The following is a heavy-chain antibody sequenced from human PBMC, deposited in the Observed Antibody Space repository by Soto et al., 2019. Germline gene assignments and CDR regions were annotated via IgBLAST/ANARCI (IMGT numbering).Heavy chain of an antibody. Sequence: GGSLRLSCAASGFTFSSYWMHWVRQAPGKGLVWVSRINSDGSSTSYADSVKGRFTISRDNAKNTLYLQMNSLRAEDTAVYYCARVGTMVRGVNKNWFDPWGQGTLVTVSS. J-gene: IGHJ5*02. V-gene: IGHV3-74*01. CDR1: GFTFSSYW. D-gene: IGHD3-10*01. CDR3: ARVGTMVRGVNKNWFDP. CDR2: INSDGSST.